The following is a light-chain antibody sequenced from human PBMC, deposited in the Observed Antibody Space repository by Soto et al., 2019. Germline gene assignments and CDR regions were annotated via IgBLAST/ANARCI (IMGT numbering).Light chain of an antibody. CDR3: QQYYSTPFT. J-gene: IGKJ3*01. CDR1: QSVLYSSNNKNY. CDR2: WAS. Sequence: EIVMTPSSASLAVSLVERATINCKSSQSVLYSSNNKNYLAWYQQKPGQPPKLLIYWASTRESGVPDRFSGSGSGTDFTLTISSLQAEDVAVYYCQQYYSTPFTFGPGTKVDIK. V-gene: IGKV4-1*01.